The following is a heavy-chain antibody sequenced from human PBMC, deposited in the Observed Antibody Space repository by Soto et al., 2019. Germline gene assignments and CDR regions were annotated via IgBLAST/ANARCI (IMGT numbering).Heavy chain of an antibody. V-gene: IGHV5-10-1*01. CDR3: ASPKYYDLWSGYSPEAFDI. D-gene: IGHD3-3*01. CDR2: IDPSDSYT. CDR1: GYSFTSYW. Sequence: GEALKISCKGSGYSFTSYWISWVRQMPGKGLEWMGRIDPSDSYTNYSPSFQGHVTISADKSISTAYLQWSSLKASDTAMYYCASPKYYDLWSGYSPEAFDIWGQGTMVTVS. J-gene: IGHJ3*02.